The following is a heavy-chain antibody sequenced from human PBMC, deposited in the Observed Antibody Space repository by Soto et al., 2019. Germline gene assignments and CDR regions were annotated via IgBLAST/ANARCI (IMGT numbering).Heavy chain of an antibody. CDR3: AKDPLYYSSS. D-gene: IGHD2-8*01. J-gene: IGHJ5*02. CDR1: GFTFSSYA. Sequence: GGSLRLSCAASGFTFSSYAMSWVRQAPGKGLEWVSGISGSGGRTYYGDSVKGRFTISRDNSKNTLYLQMNSLRAEDTAVYYCAKDPLYYSSSWGQGTLVTVSS. V-gene: IGHV3-23*01. CDR2: ISGSGGRT.